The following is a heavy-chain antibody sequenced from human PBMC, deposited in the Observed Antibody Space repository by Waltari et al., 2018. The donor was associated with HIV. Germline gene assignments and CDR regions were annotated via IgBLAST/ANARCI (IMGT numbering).Heavy chain of an antibody. J-gene: IGHJ6*02. D-gene: IGHD5-18*01. Sequence: VGVGGGGVQAGGSLETFLAGLGFTFRSLCIALGRPGPSQELEWVALISHDGVHKYYADSVKGRFTISRDNSKDTLFLQMDSLRAEDTAVYYCAKRPGDIAMVTFPDDHGMNVWGQGTTVTVSS. CDR3: AKRPGDIAMVTFPDDHGMNV. V-gene: IGHV3-30*18. CDR2: ISHDGVHK. CDR1: FTFRSLC.